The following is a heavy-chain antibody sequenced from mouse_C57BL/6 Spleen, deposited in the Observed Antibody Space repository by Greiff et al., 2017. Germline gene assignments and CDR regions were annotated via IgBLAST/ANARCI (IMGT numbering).Heavy chain of an antibody. CDR2: INPNNGGT. CDR1: GYTFTDYY. Sequence: VQLQQSGPELVKPGASVKISCKASGYTFTDYYMNWVKQSHGKSLEWIGDINPNNGGTSYNQKFKGKATLTVDKSSSTAYMELRSLTSEDSAVYYCARELSHYFDYWGQGTTLTVSS. CDR3: ARELSHYFDY. V-gene: IGHV1-26*01. J-gene: IGHJ2*01.